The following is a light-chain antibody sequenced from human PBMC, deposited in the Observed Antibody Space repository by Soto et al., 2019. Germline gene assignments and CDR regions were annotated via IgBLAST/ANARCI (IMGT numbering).Light chain of an antibody. CDR3: QQSYSSPPT. V-gene: IGKV1-39*01. Sequence: IQMTQSPSSLSASLGDRVTITCRASQSISSYVNWYQQKPGKAPKLLIYAASSLQSGVPSRFSGSGSGTDFTLTISSLQPEDFATYYCQQSYSSPPTFGQGTKVDIK. CDR1: QSISSY. J-gene: IGKJ1*01. CDR2: AAS.